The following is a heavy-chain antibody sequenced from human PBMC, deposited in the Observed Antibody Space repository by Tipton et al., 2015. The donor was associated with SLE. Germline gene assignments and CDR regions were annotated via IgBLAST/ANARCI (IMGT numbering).Heavy chain of an antibody. CDR1: GDSISGQY. CDR2: IYYSGST. CDR3: ARGYSSRIFDY. D-gene: IGHD6-13*01. V-gene: IGHV4-59*11. J-gene: IGHJ4*02. Sequence: LRLSCTVSGDSISGQYWSWIRQPPGKGLEWIGYIYYSGSTNYNPSLKSRVTISVDTSKNQFSLKLSSVTAADTAVYYCARGYSSRIFDYWGQGTLVTVSS.